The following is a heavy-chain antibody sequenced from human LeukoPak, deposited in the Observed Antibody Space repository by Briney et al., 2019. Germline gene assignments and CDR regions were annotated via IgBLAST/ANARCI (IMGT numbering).Heavy chain of an antibody. CDR2: IWYDGSNK. CDR3: AKDDRSGYYFDY. Sequence: GRSLRLSCAASGFTFSSYGMHWVRQAPGKGLEWVAVIWYDGSNKYYADSVKGRFTISRDNSKNTLYLQMNSLRAEDTAVYYCAKDDRSGYYFDYWGQGTLVTVSS. D-gene: IGHD3-10*01. J-gene: IGHJ4*02. V-gene: IGHV3-33*06. CDR1: GFTFSSYG.